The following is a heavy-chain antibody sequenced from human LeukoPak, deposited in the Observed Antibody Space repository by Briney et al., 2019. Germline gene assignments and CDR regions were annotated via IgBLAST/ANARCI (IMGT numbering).Heavy chain of an antibody. J-gene: IGHJ5*02. CDR1: GGTFSRYA. D-gene: IGHD6-13*01. Sequence: ASVKVSCKASGGTFSRYAISWVRQAPGQGLEWMGGIIPIFGTANYAQKFQGRVTITADESTSTAYMELSSLRSEDTAVYYCARDRPQQLSNWFDPWGQGTLVTVSS. CDR3: ARDRPQQLSNWFDP. V-gene: IGHV1-69*13. CDR2: IIPIFGTA.